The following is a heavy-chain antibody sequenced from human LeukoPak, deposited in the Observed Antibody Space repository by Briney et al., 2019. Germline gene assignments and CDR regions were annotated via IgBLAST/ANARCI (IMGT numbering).Heavy chain of an antibody. Sequence: GGSLRLSCAASGFTFSSYAMSWVRQAPGKGLEWVSAISGSGGSTYYADSVKGRFTISRDNSKNTLYLQMNSLRAEDTAVYYCAKGDDILTGYYNPADFDYWGQGTLVTVSS. CDR3: AKGDDILTGYYNPADFDY. J-gene: IGHJ4*02. V-gene: IGHV3-23*01. D-gene: IGHD3-9*01. CDR2: ISGSGGST. CDR1: GFTFSSYA.